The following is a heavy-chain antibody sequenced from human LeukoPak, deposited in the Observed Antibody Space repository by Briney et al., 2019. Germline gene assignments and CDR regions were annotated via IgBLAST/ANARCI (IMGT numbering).Heavy chain of an antibody. CDR2: INSDGSST. V-gene: IGHV3-74*01. J-gene: IGHJ5*02. Sequence: GGSLRLSCAASGFTFSSYWMHWVRQAPGKGLVWVSRINSDGSSTSYVDSVKGRFTISRDNAKNTLYLQMNSLRAEDTAVYYCTRSPGITGTFDPWGQGTLVTVSS. CDR1: GFTFSSYW. CDR3: TRSPGITGTFDP. D-gene: IGHD1-7*01.